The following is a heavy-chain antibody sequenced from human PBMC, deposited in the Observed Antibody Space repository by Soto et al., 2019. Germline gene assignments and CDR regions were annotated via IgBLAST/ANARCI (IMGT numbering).Heavy chain of an antibody. V-gene: IGHV4-59*01. J-gene: IGHJ5*02. CDR3: ARGRDSSAWGRFDP. Sequence: QVQLQESGPGLVKPSETLSLTCTVSDGSISNYYWSWIRQPPGKGLKWIGYIYYSGSTNYNPSLKSRVTISVDTPKNQFSLKLSSVTAADTAVYYCARGRDSSAWGRFDPWGQGTLVTVSS. D-gene: IGHD3-22*01. CDR2: IYYSGST. CDR1: DGSISNYY.